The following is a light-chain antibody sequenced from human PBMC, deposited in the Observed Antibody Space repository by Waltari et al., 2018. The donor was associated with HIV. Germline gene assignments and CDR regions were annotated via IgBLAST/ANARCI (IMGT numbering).Light chain of an antibody. CDR2: RNI. CDR3: ASWDDSLGGRWV. J-gene: IGLJ3*02. CDR1: WSDIGTQY. V-gene: IGLV1-47*01. Sequence: QSVLTQPPSTPGPPRQTVPISCSGTWSDIGTQYVHCFQQVPGTAPKLLIYRNIQRPSGVPARFSGSKSGTSASLAISGLRSEDEAHYHCASWDDSLGGRWVFGGGTKLTVL.